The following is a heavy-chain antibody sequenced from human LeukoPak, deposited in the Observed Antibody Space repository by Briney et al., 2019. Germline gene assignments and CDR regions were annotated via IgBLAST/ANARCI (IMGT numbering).Heavy chain of an antibody. J-gene: IGHJ4*02. CDR2: IRYDGSNK. CDR1: GFTFSSYG. V-gene: IGHV3-30*02. CDR3: AKDRVVDTAIYDY. Sequence: PGGSLRLSCAASGFTFSSYGMHWVRQAPGKGLEWVAFIRYDGSNKYYADSVKGRFTISRDNSKNTLYLQMNSLRAEDTAVYYCAKDRVVDTAIYDYWGQGTLVTVSS. D-gene: IGHD5-18*01.